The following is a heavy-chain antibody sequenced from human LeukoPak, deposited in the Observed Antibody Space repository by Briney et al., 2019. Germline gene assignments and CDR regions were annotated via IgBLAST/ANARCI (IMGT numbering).Heavy chain of an antibody. CDR3: AKARAAVVEAAINY. CDR2: VNSNDRP. CDR1: GFNFSNYA. Sequence: GGSLRLSCAASGFNFSNYAMTWVRQARGKGLEWVSTVNSNDRPYYADSVKGRFTISRDNSKNTLYLQMNTLRVEDTALYYCAKARAAVVEAAINYWGQGILVTVSP. V-gene: IGHV3-23*01. D-gene: IGHD2-15*01. J-gene: IGHJ4*02.